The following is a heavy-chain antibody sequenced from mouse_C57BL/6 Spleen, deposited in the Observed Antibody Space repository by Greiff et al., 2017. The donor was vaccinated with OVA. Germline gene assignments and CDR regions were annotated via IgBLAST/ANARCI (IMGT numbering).Heavy chain of an antibody. Sequence: EVKLMESGGDLVKPGGSLKLSCAASGFTFSSYGMSWVRQTPDKRLEWVATISSGGSYTYYPDSVKGRFTISRDTAKNTLYLQMSSLKSEDTAMYYGARWDYDAMDYWGKGTSVTVSS. CDR3: ARWDYDAMDY. V-gene: IGHV5-6*01. CDR1: GFTFSSYG. CDR2: ISSGGSYT. J-gene: IGHJ4*01.